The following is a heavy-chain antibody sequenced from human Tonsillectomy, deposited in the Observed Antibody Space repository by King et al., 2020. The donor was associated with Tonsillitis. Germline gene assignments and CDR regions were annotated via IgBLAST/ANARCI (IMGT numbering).Heavy chain of an antibody. D-gene: IGHD1-26*01. Sequence: QLQESGPGLVKPSETLSLTCTVSGGSISSSSHYWGWIRQPPGTGLEWIATIHYSGSTYYNPTLKSRVTMSVDTSKNQFSLKLSSVTAADTAVYYCARVGGSGRQHNVYWGQGTLVTVSS. J-gene: IGHJ4*02. CDR1: GGSISSSSHY. V-gene: IGHV4-39*07. CDR2: IHYSGST. CDR3: ARVGGSGRQHNVY.